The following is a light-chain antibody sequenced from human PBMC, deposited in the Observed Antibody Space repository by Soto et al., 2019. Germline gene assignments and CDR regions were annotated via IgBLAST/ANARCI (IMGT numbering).Light chain of an antibody. Sequence: QTVVTQEPSVTVSPGGTVTLTCASSTGAVTSNYYPSWFQQKPGQAPRALFYSISNKHSWTPARFSGSLLGGKAALTLSDVQPADEADYYCLLYYGSVHVFGGGTKLTVL. CDR3: LLYYGSVHV. V-gene: IGLV7-43*01. CDR1: TGAVTSNYY. CDR2: SIS. J-gene: IGLJ2*01.